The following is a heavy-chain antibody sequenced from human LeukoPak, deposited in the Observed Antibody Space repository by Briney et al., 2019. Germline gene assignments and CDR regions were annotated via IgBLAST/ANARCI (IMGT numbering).Heavy chain of an antibody. CDR1: GFTVSSNY. V-gene: IGHV3-23*01. CDR2: ISGSGGST. D-gene: IGHD1-14*01. J-gene: IGHJ3*02. CDR3: ARTLTPWAFDI. Sequence: GGSLRLSCAASGFTVSSNYMSWARQAPGKGLEWVSAISGSGGSTYYADSVKGRFTISRDNSKNTLYLQMNSLRAEDTAVYYCARTLTPWAFDIWGQGTMVTVSS.